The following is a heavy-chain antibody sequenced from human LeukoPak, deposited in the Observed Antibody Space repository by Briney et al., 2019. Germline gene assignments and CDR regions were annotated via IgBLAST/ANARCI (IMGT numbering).Heavy chain of an antibody. J-gene: IGHJ3*02. CDR2: IKEDGSEK. D-gene: IGHD1-1*01. Sequence: GGSLRLSCVASGFTFNRDWTAWVRQAPGKGLEWVANIKEDGSEKNYVDSVKGRFTISRDNAENSVYLQMNDLRAEDTAVYYCARGLQYNDAFDIWGQGTMVTVSS. CDR1: GFTFNRDW. CDR3: ARGLQYNDAFDI. V-gene: IGHV3-7*01.